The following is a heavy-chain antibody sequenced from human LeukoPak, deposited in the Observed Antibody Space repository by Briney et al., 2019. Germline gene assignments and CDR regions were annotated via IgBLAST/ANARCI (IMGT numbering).Heavy chain of an antibody. J-gene: IGHJ4*02. D-gene: IGHD1-26*01. CDR1: GFTFSGNW. Sequence: PGGSLRLSCAASGFTFSGNWMSWIRQAPEKGLEWVANVKQDGREKYYVDSVRGRFTISRDNAKNSLSLQMNSLRGEDTAVYYCARGGPRGSFDYWGQGTLVTVSS. CDR2: VKQDGREK. V-gene: IGHV3-7*04. CDR3: ARGGPRGSFDY.